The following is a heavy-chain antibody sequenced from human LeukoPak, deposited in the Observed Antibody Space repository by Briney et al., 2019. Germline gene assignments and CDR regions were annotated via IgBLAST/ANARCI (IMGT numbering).Heavy chain of an antibody. Sequence: SVKVSCKASGGTFSSYAISWVRQAPGQGLEWMGGIFPIFGTANYAQKFQGRVTITADESTSTAYMELSSLRSEDTAVYYCASRGDRTAAAGYYFDYWGQGTLVTVSS. J-gene: IGHJ4*02. V-gene: IGHV1-69*13. CDR1: GGTFSSYA. CDR2: IFPIFGTA. CDR3: ASRGDRTAAAGYYFDY. D-gene: IGHD6-13*01.